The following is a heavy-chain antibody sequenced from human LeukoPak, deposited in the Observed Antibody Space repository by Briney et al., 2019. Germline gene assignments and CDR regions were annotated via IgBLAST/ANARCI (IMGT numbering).Heavy chain of an antibody. CDR1: GFTFSTYT. J-gene: IGHJ4*02. CDR2: IGGSGGDI. V-gene: IGHV3-23*01. CDR3: AIDPNWGIHY. D-gene: IGHD7-27*01. Sequence: GGSLRLSCAASGFTFSTYTMYWVRQPPGKGLEWVSIIGGSGGDIHYADSVKGRFTISRDNSKNTLYLQMNSLRVEDTAIYYCAIDPNWGIHYWGQGVLVTVSS.